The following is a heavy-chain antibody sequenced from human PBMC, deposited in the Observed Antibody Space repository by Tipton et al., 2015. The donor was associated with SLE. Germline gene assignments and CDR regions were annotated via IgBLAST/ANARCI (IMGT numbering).Heavy chain of an antibody. V-gene: IGHV4-30-4*08. CDR1: GFTFSSYS. J-gene: IGHJ4*02. CDR3: ASLSKWELGY. D-gene: IGHD1-26*01. CDR2: IYYSGST. Sequence: TLSLTCAASGFTFSSYSMNWVRQPPGKGLEWIGYIYYSGSTYYNPSLKSRVTISVDTSKNQFSLKLSSVTAADTAVYYCASLSKWELGYWGQGTLVTVSS.